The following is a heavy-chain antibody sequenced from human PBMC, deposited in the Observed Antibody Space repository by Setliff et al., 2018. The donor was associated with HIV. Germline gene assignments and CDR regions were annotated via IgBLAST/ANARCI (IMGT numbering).Heavy chain of an antibody. CDR1: GGSISSHY. V-gene: IGHV4-59*11. Sequence: SETLSLTCTVSGGSISSHYWSWIRQPPGKGLEWIGSIYYSGSTNYNPSLKSRVTISVDTSKNQFSLKLSSVTAADTAVYYCARGPSITMTNDAFDIWGQGTMVTVS. D-gene: IGHD3-22*01. CDR2: IYYSGST. CDR3: ARGPSITMTNDAFDI. J-gene: IGHJ3*02.